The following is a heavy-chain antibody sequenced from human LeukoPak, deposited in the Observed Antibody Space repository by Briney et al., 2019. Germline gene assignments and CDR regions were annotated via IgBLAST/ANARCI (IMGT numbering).Heavy chain of an antibody. D-gene: IGHD3-10*01. CDR2: IIPIFGTA. V-gene: IGHV1-69*13. CDR1: GGTFSSYA. CDR3: ARTYYGSGSYLAFDI. J-gene: IGHJ3*02. Sequence: ASVKVSCKASGGTFSSYAISWVRQAPGQGLEWMGGIIPIFGTANYAQKFQGRVTITADESTSTAYMELSSLRSEDTAVYYCARTYYGSGSYLAFDIWGQGTMVTVSS.